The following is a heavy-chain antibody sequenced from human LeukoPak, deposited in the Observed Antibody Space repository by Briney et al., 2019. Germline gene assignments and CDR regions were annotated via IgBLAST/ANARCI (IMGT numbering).Heavy chain of an antibody. Sequence: AASVKVSCKASGGTFSSYAIRWVRQAPGQGLEWMGGIIPIFGTANYAQKFQGRVTITADESTSTAYMELSSLRSEDAAVVYCARESANVPSEYLGQGTLVTVSS. CDR2: IIPIFGTA. CDR3: ARESANVPSEY. D-gene: IGHD4/OR15-4a*01. CDR1: GGTFSSYA. V-gene: IGHV1-69*13. J-gene: IGHJ4*02.